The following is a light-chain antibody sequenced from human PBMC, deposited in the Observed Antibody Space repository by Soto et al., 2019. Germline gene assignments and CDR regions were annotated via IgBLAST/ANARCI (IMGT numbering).Light chain of an antibody. V-gene: IGLV2-14*01. CDR3: SSYTSSSSWV. J-gene: IGLJ3*02. CDR1: SSDVGAYNY. Sequence: QSALTQPASVSGSPGQSITISCTGTSSDVGAYNYVSWYQQHSGKAPKLIIYEVTNRPSGVSNRFSASKSGNTASLTIFGLQAEDEADCYCSSYTSSSSWVFGGATKVTVL. CDR2: EVT.